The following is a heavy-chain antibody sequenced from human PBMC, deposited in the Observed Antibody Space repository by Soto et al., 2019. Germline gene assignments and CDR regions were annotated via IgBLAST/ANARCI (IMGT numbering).Heavy chain of an antibody. CDR1: GGSISNFH. CDR2: IYNNGST. J-gene: IGHJ4*02. CDR3: ARDPDSRGYSYFDY. D-gene: IGHD3-22*01. V-gene: IGHV4-59*01. Sequence: QVQLQESGPGLVKPSETLSLTCTISGGSISNFHWSWIRQPPGKALEWIGYIYNNGSTKYSPSLKSRVPISVATSKNQFSLKLSSVTAADTAVYYCARDPDSRGYSYFDYWGQGNLVTVSS.